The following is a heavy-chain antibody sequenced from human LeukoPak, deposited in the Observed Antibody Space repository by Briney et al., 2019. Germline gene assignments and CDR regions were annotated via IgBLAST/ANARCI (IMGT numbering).Heavy chain of an antibody. V-gene: IGHV3-11*01. J-gene: IGHJ4*02. CDR1: GFTFSDYY. CDR3: ARDRDYYDSSGYRD. CDR2: ISSSGSTI. D-gene: IGHD3-22*01. Sequence: GGSLRLSCAASGFTFSDYYMSWIRQAPGKGLEWVSHISSSGSTIYYADSVKGRFTISRDNAKNSLYLQMNSLRAEDTAVYYCARDRDYYDSSGYRDWGQGTLVTVSS.